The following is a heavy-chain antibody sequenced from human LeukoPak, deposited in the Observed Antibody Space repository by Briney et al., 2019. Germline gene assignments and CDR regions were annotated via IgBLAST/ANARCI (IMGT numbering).Heavy chain of an antibody. CDR1: GGSITSYY. CDR2: VYYSGTT. Sequence: SETLSLTCTVSGGSITSYYWSWIRQSPGGALEWIGYVYYSGTTNYNPSLKSRVAISLDTSKSQFSLKLRSVTAADTAVYYCAREDGTTEPFDYWGQGTLVTVSS. V-gene: IGHV4-59*01. J-gene: IGHJ4*02. CDR3: AREDGTTEPFDY. D-gene: IGHD4-17*01.